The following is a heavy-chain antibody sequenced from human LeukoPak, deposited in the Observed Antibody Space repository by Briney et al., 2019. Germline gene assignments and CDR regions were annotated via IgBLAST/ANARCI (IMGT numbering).Heavy chain of an antibody. CDR2: IGEDGTKT. J-gene: IGHJ4*02. CDR3: AKVRDYYDFIFDY. D-gene: IGHD3-22*01. CDR1: GFTFDVFA. Sequence: GGSLRLSCAPSGFTFDVFAMHWVRHAPEKGLEWVGLIGEDGTKTYYGDSVNGRFTITRDNSKNTLQLQMNSLITSDTALYEGAKVRDYYDFIFDYWGQGTLVTVSS. V-gene: IGHV3-43*02.